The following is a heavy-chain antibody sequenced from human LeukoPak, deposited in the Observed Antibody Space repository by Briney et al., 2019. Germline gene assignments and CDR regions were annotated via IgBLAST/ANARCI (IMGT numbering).Heavy chain of an antibody. J-gene: IGHJ3*02. CDR3: AKVELSDDSSGYYLFGAFDI. D-gene: IGHD3-22*01. Sequence: GRSLRLSCAASGFTFDDYAMHWVRQAPGKGLEWVSGISRNSGSIGYADSVKGRFTISRDNAKNSLYLQMNSLRAEDTALYYCAKVELSDDSSGYYLFGAFDIWGQGTMVTVSS. V-gene: IGHV3-9*01. CDR1: GFTFDDYA. CDR2: ISRNSGSI.